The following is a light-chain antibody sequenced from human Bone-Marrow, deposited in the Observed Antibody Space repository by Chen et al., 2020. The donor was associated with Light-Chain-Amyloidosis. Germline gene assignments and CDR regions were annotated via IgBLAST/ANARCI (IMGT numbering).Light chain of an antibody. Sequence: EIVLTQSPATLSLSPGERATLSCRASQSVNTYLAWYQQKLGQAPRLLIYDASNRATGIPARFSGSGSGTDFTLIISSLEPEDFAVYDCQQRSNWPRRTFGQGTKLEIK. J-gene: IGKJ2*01. CDR3: QQRSNWPRRT. CDR1: QSVNTY. V-gene: IGKV3-11*01. CDR2: DAS.